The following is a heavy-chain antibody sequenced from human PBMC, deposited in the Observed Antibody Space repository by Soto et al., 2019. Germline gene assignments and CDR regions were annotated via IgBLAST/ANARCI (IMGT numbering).Heavy chain of an antibody. D-gene: IGHD2-21*01. J-gene: IGHJ6*02. CDR2: IFSNDEK. Sequence: QVTLKESGPVLVKPTETLTLTCTVSGFSLRDVSIDVSWIRQPPGKTLESLGNIFSNDEKSYRTTLKSRLTISSDTSNSQVVLTMTNMDPVDTATYYCARLDRPIYGLDAWGQGTTVTVSS. CDR3: ARLDRPIYGLDA. CDR1: GFSLRDVSID. V-gene: IGHV2-26*01.